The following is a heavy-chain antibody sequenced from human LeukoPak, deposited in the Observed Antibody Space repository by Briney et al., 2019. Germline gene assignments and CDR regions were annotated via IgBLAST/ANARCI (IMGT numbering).Heavy chain of an antibody. Sequence: SGGSLRLSCAASGFPFDDYGMSWVRQAPGKGLEWVSGMNWNGGSTGYADSVKGRFTISRDNAKNSLYLQMNSLRAEDTAVYYCARDGGYCSGGSCYSDAFDIWGQGTMVTVSS. J-gene: IGHJ3*02. D-gene: IGHD2-15*01. CDR1: GFPFDDYG. CDR2: MNWNGGST. V-gene: IGHV3-20*04. CDR3: ARDGGYCSGGSCYSDAFDI.